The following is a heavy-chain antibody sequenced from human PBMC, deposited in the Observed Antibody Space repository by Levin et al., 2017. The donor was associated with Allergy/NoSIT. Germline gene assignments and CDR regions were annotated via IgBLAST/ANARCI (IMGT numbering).Heavy chain of an antibody. CDR1: GFTFDDYG. V-gene: IGHV3-20*04. CDR3: ARDGGYYDSSGYSNAFDI. Sequence: GGSLRLSCAASGFTFDDYGMSWVRQAPGKGLEWVSGINWNGGSTGYADSVKGRFTISRDNAKNSLYLQMNSLRAEDTALYYCARDGGYYDSSGYSNAFDIWGQGTMVTVSS. CDR2: INWNGGST. D-gene: IGHD3-22*01. J-gene: IGHJ3*02.